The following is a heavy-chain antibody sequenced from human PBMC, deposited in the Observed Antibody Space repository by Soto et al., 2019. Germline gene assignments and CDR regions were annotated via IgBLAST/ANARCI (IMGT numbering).Heavy chain of an antibody. Sequence: SHALSRTCAISGDSVSSNSAAWNWIRPSPSRGLEWLGRTYYRSKWYNDYAVSVKSRITINPDTSKNQFSLQLNSVTPEDTAVYYCARSDPTMVRGVIKGYYYGMDVWGQGTTVTVSS. CDR3: ARSDPTMVRGVIKGYYYGMDV. CDR1: GDSVSSNSAA. V-gene: IGHV6-1*01. D-gene: IGHD3-10*01. CDR2: TYYRSKWYN. J-gene: IGHJ6*02.